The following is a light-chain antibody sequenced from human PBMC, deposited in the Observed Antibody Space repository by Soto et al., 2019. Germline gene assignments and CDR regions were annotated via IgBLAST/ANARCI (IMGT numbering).Light chain of an antibody. CDR1: QTINNW. J-gene: IGKJ1*01. Sequence: DIQMTQSPSTLSASIGDRVTITCRASQTINNWLARYQQKPGKAPNLLIYHASNLETGVPSRFSGSAFGTELTLTISSLQPDDFATYYCQLYNSYPWTFGQGTKVEIK. CDR2: HAS. CDR3: QLYNSYPWT. V-gene: IGKV1-5*01.